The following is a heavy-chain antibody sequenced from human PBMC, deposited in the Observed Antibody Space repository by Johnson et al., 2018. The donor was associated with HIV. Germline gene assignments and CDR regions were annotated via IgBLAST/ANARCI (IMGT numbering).Heavy chain of an antibody. V-gene: IGHV3-30*02. CDR3: AKGYYYDSKDAFNI. D-gene: IGHD3-22*01. CDR2: IRSDGSNK. CDR1: GFTFRNYA. J-gene: IGHJ3*02. Sequence: QVQLVESGGGVVQPGGSLRLSCAASGFTFRNYAMHWVRQAPGKGLEWVAFIRSDGSNKSYADSVRGRFTISRDNSKNTLSLQMNSLRAEDTAVYYCAKGYYYDSKDAFNIWGQGTMVTVSS.